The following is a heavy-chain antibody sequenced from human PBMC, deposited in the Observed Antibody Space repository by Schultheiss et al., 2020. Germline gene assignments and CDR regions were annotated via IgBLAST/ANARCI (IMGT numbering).Heavy chain of an antibody. Sequence: SQTLSLTCGVSGGSFSGYFWSWIRQHPGKGLEWIGEIYHSGSTNYNPSLKSRVTISVDKSKNQFSLKLSSVTAADTAVYYCARGWYSSSPFDYWGQGTLVTVSS. CDR2: IYHSGST. D-gene: IGHD6-6*01. CDR1: GGSFSGYF. J-gene: IGHJ4*02. V-gene: IGHV4-34*01. CDR3: ARGWYSSSPFDY.